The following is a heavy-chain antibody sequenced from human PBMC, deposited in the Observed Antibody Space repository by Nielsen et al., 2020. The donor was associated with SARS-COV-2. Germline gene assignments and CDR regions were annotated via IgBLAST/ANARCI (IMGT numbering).Heavy chain of an antibody. V-gene: IGHV3-7*04. CDR2: INEDGSEK. CDR3: ARARYADY. D-gene: IGHD2-8*01. Sequence: GESLKISCAASGFTVSRYWMNWVRQASGKGLEWVANINEDGSEKNFVDSVKGRFTISRDNAKNSLYLDMNSLRVEDTAVYYCARARYADYWGQGTLVTVSS. J-gene: IGHJ4*02. CDR1: GFTVSRYW.